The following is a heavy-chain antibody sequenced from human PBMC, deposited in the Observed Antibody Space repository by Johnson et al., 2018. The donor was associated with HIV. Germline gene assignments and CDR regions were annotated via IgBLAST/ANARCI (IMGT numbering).Heavy chain of an antibody. J-gene: IGHJ3*02. Sequence: QVQLVESGGGVVQPGRSLRLSCAASGFTFSSYAMHWVRQAPGKGLEWVSVIYSGGSTYYVDSVKVRFTISRDNSKNTLYLQMNSRRAEDTAVYYCAREYDAFDIWGQGTMVTVSS. D-gene: IGHD3-10*01. CDR1: GFTFSSYA. CDR2: IYSGGST. CDR3: AREYDAFDI. V-gene: IGHV3-NL1*01.